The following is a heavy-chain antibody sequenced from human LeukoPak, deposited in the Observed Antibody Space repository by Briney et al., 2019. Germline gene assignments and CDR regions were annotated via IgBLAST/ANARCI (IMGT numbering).Heavy chain of an antibody. CDR3: ARGSDYYYGSSSVDF. CDR1: GFTFNNFA. CDR2: MSRSASYI. D-gene: IGHD3-22*01. J-gene: IGHJ4*02. Sequence: GGSLRLSCAASGFTFNNFAMNWVRQAPGKGLEWLSSMSRSASYIYYANSVRGRFTISRDNAQNSLYLQMNSLRADDTAVYYCARGSDYYYGSSSVDFWGQGTLVTVSS. V-gene: IGHV3-21*01.